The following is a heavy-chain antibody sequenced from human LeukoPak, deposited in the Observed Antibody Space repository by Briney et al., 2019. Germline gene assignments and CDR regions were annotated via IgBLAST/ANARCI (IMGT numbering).Heavy chain of an antibody. CDR3: ARDEDGSSWPNYFDY. J-gene: IGHJ4*02. CDR1: GFTFSSYW. CDR2: IKQDGSEK. Sequence: PGGSLRLSCAASGFTFSSYWMSWVRQAPGKGLEWVANIKQDGSEKYYVDSVKGRFTISRDNAKNSLYLQMNSLRAEDTAVYYCARDEDGSSWPNYFDYWGQGTLVTVSS. D-gene: IGHD6-13*01. V-gene: IGHV3-7*01.